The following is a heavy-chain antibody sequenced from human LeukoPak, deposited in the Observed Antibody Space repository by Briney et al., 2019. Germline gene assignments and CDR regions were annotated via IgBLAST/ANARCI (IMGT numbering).Heavy chain of an antibody. CDR2: IKQDGSEK. CDR1: GFTFSSYW. J-gene: IGHJ4*02. D-gene: IGHD3-3*01. V-gene: IGHV3-7*01. CDR3: AREHYDIWSGYYGY. Sequence: PGGSLRLSCAASGFTFSSYWMSWVRQAPGKGLEWVANIKQDGSEKYYVDSVKGRFTISRDNAKNSLYLQMNSLRAEDTAVYYCAREHYDIWSGYYGYWGQGTLVTVSS.